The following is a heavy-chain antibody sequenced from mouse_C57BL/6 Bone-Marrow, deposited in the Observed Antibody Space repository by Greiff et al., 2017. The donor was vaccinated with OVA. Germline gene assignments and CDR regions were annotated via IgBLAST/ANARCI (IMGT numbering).Heavy chain of an antibody. CDR1: GFTFSSYG. CDR2: ISSGGSYT. Sequence: EVKLMESGGDLVKPGGSLKLSCAASGFTFSSYGMSWVRQTPDKRLEWVATISSGGSYTYYPDSVKGRFTISRDNAKNTLYLQMSSLKSEDTAMYYCARHGVTTVVVLDYWGQGTTLTVSS. D-gene: IGHD1-1*01. J-gene: IGHJ2*01. V-gene: IGHV5-6*01. CDR3: ARHGVTTVVVLDY.